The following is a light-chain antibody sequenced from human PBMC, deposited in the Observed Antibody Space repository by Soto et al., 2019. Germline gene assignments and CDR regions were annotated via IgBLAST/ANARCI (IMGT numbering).Light chain of an antibody. CDR1: QSISSW. CDR3: QQYYRYPWT. Sequence: DIQMTKSPSTLSASVGERVTITCRASQSISSWLAWYQQKPGKAPKLLIYKASSLEGGGPSRFSGSGSGTEFTLTINSLQPDDFAAYYCQQYYRYPWTFGQGTKVDIK. CDR2: KAS. J-gene: IGKJ1*01. V-gene: IGKV1-5*03.